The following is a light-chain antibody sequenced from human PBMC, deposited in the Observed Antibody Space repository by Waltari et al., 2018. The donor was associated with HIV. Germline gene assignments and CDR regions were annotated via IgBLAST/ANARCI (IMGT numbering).Light chain of an antibody. J-gene: IGLJ2*01. CDR2: GNS. CDR1: SSNIGAGYD. V-gene: IGLV1-40*01. CDR3: QSYDSSLSGSV. Sequence: QSVLTQPPSVSGAPGQRVTISCTGSSSNIGAGYDVHWYQQLPGTAPKLLIYGNSNRPSGVPYRFSGSKSCTSASLAITGLQAEYEADYYCQSYDSSLSGSVFGGGTKLTVL.